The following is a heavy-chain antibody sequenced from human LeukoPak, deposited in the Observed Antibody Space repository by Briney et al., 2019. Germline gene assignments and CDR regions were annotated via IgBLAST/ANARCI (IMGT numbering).Heavy chain of an antibody. CDR1: GGSFSGYY. CDR3: ARELVYYYDSSGYYLDAFDI. V-gene: IGHV4-4*07. Sequence: SETLSLTCAVYGGSFSGYYWSWIRQPAGKGLEWIGRIYTSGSTNYNPSLKSRVTMSVDTSKNQFSLKLSSVTAADTAVYYCARELVYYYDSSGYYLDAFDIWGQGTMVTVSS. CDR2: IYTSGST. D-gene: IGHD3-22*01. J-gene: IGHJ3*02.